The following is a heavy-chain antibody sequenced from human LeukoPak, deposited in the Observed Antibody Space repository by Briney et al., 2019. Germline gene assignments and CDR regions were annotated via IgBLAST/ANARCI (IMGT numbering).Heavy chain of an antibody. CDR1: GYSFITYW. Sequence: GESLKISCKVSGYSFITYWIGWVRRMPGKGLEWMGIIYPGDSDTKYSPSFQGQVTISADKPISTAYLQWSSLEASDTAMYYCARGGRSSDGMDVWGQGTAVTVSS. CDR3: ARGGRSSDGMDV. CDR2: IYPGDSDT. D-gene: IGHD1-26*01. V-gene: IGHV5-51*04. J-gene: IGHJ6*02.